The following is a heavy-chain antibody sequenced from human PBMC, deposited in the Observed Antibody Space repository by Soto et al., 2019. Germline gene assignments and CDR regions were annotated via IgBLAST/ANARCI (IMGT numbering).Heavy chain of an antibody. V-gene: IGHV3-7*05. CDR2: INQEGSEK. J-gene: IGHJ1*01. Sequence: GGSLRLSCVTSGFTFSTYWMSWVRQAPGKGLEWVANINQEGSEKYFVDSVKGRFAISRDNAKDSLYLQMDSLGADDTAVYYCARRGVTYGYQYWGQGTLVTVSS. CDR1: GFTFSTYW. D-gene: IGHD5-18*01. CDR3: ARRGVTYGYQY.